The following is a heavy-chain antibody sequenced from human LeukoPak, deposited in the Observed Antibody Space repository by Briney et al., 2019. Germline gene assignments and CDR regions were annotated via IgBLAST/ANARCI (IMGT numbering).Heavy chain of an antibody. J-gene: IGHJ4*02. CDR2: ISYDGTNK. CDR3: AKDGSTVTTPEY. V-gene: IGHV3-30*18. D-gene: IGHD4-17*01. Sequence: GGSLRLSCVASGFSFSDYGMHWVRQAPGKGLEWLAVISYDGTNKYSADSVKGRFTISRDNSKNTLYLQMNSLRAEDTALYYCAKDGSTVTTPEYWGQGTQVTVSS. CDR1: GFSFSDYG.